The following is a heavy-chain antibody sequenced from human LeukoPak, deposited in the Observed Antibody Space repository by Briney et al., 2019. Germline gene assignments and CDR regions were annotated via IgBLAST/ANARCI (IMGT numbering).Heavy chain of an antibody. J-gene: IGHJ4*02. V-gene: IGHV3-7*01. D-gene: IGHD2-15*01. CDR2: IRQDGNEK. Sequence: GGSLRLSCAASGFPFSSYWMSWVRQAPGKGLEWVANIRQDGNEKNYVEPVRGRFTISRDNAKNSLYLQMNSLRAEDTAVYYCARKVVAALEWGQGTLVTVSS. CDR1: GFPFSSYW. CDR3: ARKVVAALE.